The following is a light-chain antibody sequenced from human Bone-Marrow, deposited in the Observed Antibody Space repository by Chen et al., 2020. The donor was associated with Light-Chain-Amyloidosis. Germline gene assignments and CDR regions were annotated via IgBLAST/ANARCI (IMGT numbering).Light chain of an antibody. CDR3: QVWDSSSDRPV. V-gene: IGLV3-21*02. CDR1: NIGCTS. J-gene: IGLJ3*02. Sequence: SYVLTQPSSVSVAPGQTATIACGGNNIGCTSVHWYQQTPGQAPLPVVYDDSDRPSGIPERLSGSNSGNTATLTISRVEAGDEADYYCQVWDSSSDRPVFGGGTKLTVL. CDR2: DDS.